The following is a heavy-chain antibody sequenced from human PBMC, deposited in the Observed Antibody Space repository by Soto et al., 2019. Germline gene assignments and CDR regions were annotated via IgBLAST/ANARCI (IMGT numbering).Heavy chain of an antibody. CDR1: GVSIHNSHSF. D-gene: IGHD2-21*01. Sequence: NPSETLSLTCAVSGVSIHNSHSFWGWIRQPPGKGLEFIANVYYSGGAHYNPSFKSRVTISVDTATNQVSLRMSSVTAADTAVYFCGRVVEGATRHTDFDSWGQGTLVTSP. CDR3: GRVVEGATRHTDFDS. J-gene: IGHJ5*01. CDR2: VYYSGGA. V-gene: IGHV4-39*01.